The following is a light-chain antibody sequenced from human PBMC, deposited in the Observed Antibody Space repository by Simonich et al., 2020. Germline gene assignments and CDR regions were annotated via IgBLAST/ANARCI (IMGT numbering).Light chain of an antibody. CDR2: DAS. V-gene: IGKV3-11*01. CDR1: QSVSSY. Sequence: EIVMTQSPATLSVSPGERATLSCRASQSVSSYLAWYQQKPGQAPRLLIYDASNRATGIPARFSGSGYGTDFTLTISSLEPEDFAVYYCQQRSNWPPYTFGQGTKLEIK. CDR3: QQRSNWPPYT. J-gene: IGKJ2*01.